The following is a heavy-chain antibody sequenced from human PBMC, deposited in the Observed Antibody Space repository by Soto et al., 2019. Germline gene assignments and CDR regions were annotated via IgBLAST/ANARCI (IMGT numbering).Heavy chain of an antibody. D-gene: IGHD2-15*01. CDR2: INPNNGGT. V-gene: IGHV1-2*04. CDR1: GYTFTSYS. Sequence: SVKVSCKASGYTFTSYSIHWVRQAPGQGLEWMGWINPNNGGTNYAQKFQGWVTMTRDTSISTAYMELSRLRSDATAMYYCTLLGYCSGGSCYSGAFDIWGQGTMVTVSS. CDR3: TLLGYCSGGSCYSGAFDI. J-gene: IGHJ3*02.